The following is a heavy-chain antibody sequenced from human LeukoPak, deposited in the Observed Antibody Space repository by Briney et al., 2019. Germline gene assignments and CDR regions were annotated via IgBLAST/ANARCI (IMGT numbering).Heavy chain of an antibody. Sequence: GGSLRLSCAASGFTFDDYGMSWVRQAPGRGLEWVSGINWNGGSTGYADSVKGRFTISRDNAKNSLYLQMNSLRAEDTALYYCARDRSMTHFDYWGQGTLVTVSS. CDR3: ARDRSMTHFDY. V-gene: IGHV3-20*04. CDR2: INWNGGST. J-gene: IGHJ4*02. CDR1: GFTFDDYG.